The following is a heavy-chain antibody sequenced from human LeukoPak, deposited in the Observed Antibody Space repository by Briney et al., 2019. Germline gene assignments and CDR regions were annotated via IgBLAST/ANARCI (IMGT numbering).Heavy chain of an antibody. CDR1: GFTFSSYA. J-gene: IGHJ3*02. V-gene: IGHV3-64*01. CDR3: ATDPAAAGRAGAFDI. D-gene: IGHD6-13*01. Sequence: GGSLRLSCAASGFTFSSYAMHWVRQAPGKGLEDVSAISSNGGSTYYANSVKGRFTISRDNSKNTLYLQMGSLRAEDMAVYYCATDPAAAGRAGAFDIWGQGTMVTVSS. CDR2: ISSNGGST.